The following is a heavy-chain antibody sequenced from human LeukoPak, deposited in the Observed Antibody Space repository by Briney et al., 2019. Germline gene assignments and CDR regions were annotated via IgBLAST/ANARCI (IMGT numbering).Heavy chain of an antibody. CDR3: ARHPRDYGSGSYYKNFDY. CDR2: IYFSGST. J-gene: IGHJ4*02. D-gene: IGHD3-10*01. CDR1: CRSISSSSYY. V-gene: IGHV4-39*01. Sequence: KASETLSLTCSVSCRSISSSSYYSGWLHQPPGKGRQWNGSIYFSGSTHYTPSFKSRVTISVDTPTTQFSLKLSSVTAADTAVYYCARHPRDYGSGSYYKNFDYWGQGTLVTVSS.